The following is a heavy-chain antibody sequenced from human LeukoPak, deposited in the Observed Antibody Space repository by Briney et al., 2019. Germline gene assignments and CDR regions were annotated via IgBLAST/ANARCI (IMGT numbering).Heavy chain of an antibody. J-gene: IGHJ3*02. Sequence: PGGSLRLSCAASGFTFSSYSMNWVRQAPGKGLEWVSSISSSSSYIYYADSVKGRFTISRDNAKNSLYLQMNSLRAEDTAVYYCAKRDCSSTSCLRGAFDIWGQGTMVTVSS. V-gene: IGHV3-21*04. CDR3: AKRDCSSTSCLRGAFDI. CDR1: GFTFSSYS. D-gene: IGHD2-2*01. CDR2: ISSSSSYI.